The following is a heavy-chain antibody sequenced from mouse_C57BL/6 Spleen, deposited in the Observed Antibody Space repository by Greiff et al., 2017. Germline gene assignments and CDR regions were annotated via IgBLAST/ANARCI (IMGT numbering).Heavy chain of an antibody. Sequence: QVQLQQPGTELVKPGASVKLSCKASGYTFTSYWMHWVKQRPGQGLEWIGNINPSNGGTNYNEKFKSKATLTVDKSSSTAYMQISSLTSEDSAVYYCARGGIWLRDRAWFAYWGQGTLVTVSA. CDR1: GYTFTSYW. V-gene: IGHV1-53*01. CDR2: INPSNGGT. D-gene: IGHD2-2*01. CDR3: ARGGIWLRDRAWFAY. J-gene: IGHJ3*01.